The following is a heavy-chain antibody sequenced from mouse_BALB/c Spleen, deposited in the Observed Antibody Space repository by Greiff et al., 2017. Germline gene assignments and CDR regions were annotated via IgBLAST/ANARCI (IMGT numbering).Heavy chain of an antibody. CDR1: GFTFSDYY. V-gene: IGHV5-4*02. CDR2: ISDGGSYT. D-gene: IGHD4-1*01. CDR3: ARDRGGTGAMDY. J-gene: IGHJ4*01. Sequence: EVQLVESGGGLVKPGGSLKLSCAASGFTFSDYYMYWVRQTPEKRLEWVATISDGGSYTYYPDSVKGRFTISRDNAKNNLYLQMSSLKSEDTAMYYCARDRGGTGAMDYWGQGTSVTVSS.